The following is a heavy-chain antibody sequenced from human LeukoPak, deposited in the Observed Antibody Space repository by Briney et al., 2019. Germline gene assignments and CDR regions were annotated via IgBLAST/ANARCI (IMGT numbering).Heavy chain of an antibody. CDR2: IYYSGST. J-gene: IGHJ4*02. Sequence: PSETLSLTCTVSGGSISSSYYYWGWIRQPPGKGLEWIGTIYYSGSTYYNPSLKSRVTISVDTSKNQVSLKLSSVTAADTAMYYCARAAEYSSGWYLFDYWGQGILVTVSA. V-gene: IGHV4-39*07. CDR3: ARAAEYSSGWYLFDY. D-gene: IGHD6-19*01. CDR1: GGSISSSYYY.